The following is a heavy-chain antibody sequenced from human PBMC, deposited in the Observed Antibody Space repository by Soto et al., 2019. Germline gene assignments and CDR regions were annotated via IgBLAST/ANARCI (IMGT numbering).Heavy chain of an antibody. CDR2: INAGNGNT. V-gene: IGHV1-3*01. CDR3: ARGSGPMIAWH. CDR1: GYTFTSYA. Sequence: ASVKVSCKASGYTFTSYAMHWVRQAPGQRLEWMGWINAGNGNTKYSQKFQGRVTITRDTSASTAYMELSSQRSEDTAVYYCARGSGPMIAWHWGQGTLVTVSS. D-gene: IGHD3-22*01. J-gene: IGHJ4*02.